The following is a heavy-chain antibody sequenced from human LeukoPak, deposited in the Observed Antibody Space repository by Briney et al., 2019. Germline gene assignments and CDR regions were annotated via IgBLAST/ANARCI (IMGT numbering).Heavy chain of an antibody. D-gene: IGHD3-10*01. J-gene: IGHJ4*02. CDR1: GFTFSSYG. CDR3: ARDQYYGSGSYYF. CDR2: IWYDGSNK. Sequence: PGGSLRLSCAASGFTFSSYGMHWVRQAPGKGLEWVAVIWYDGSNKYYADSVKGRFTISRDNSKNTLYLQMNSLRAEDTAVYYCARDQYYGSGSYYFWGQGTLVTVSS. V-gene: IGHV3-33*01.